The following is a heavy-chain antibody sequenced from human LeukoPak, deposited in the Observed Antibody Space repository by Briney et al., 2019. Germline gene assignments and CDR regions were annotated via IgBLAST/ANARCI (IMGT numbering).Heavy chain of an antibody. J-gene: IGHJ4*02. CDR2: IIGSSGST. Sequence: GGSLRLSCVASGFSFNNYAMNWVRQAPGKGLEWVSLIIGSSGSTFHADSVKGRFTISRDKSKNTLYLQMNSLRAEDTAVYYCAKGAYDYIEIAYFDYWGQGSLVTVSS. CDR1: GFSFNNYA. D-gene: IGHD5-12*01. V-gene: IGHV3-23*01. CDR3: AKGAYDYIEIAYFDY.